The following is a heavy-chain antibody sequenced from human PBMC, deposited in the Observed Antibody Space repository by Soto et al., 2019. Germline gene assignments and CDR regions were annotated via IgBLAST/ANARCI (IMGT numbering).Heavy chain of an antibody. CDR2: INPDNGNT. D-gene: IGHD1-1*01. J-gene: IGHJ5*02. Sequence: EASVKVSCKASGYTFTRYTMNWVRQAPGQRLEWMGWINPDNGNTKSSQKFQDRVIITRDTSASPAYMDLSSLRSEDTAVYYCARGIATGPLDPWGQGTLVTVSS. CDR1: GYTFTRYT. CDR3: ARGIATGPLDP. V-gene: IGHV1-3*01.